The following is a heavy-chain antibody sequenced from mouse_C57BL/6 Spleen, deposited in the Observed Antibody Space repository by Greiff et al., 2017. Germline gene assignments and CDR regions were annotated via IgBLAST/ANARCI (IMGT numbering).Heavy chain of an antibody. CDR2: IRNKANGYTT. J-gene: IGHJ2*01. CDR3: ARSSYGFDY. V-gene: IGHV7-3*01. Sequence: EVQLMESGGGLVQPGGSLSLSCAASGFTFTDYYMSWVRQPPGKALEWLGFIRNKANGYTTEYSASVKGRFTISRDNSQSILYLQMNALRAEDSATYYCARSSYGFDYWGQGTTLTVSS. D-gene: IGHD1-1*02. CDR1: GFTFTDYY.